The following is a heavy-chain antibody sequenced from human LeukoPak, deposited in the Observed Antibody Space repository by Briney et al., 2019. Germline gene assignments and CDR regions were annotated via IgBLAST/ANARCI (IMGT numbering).Heavy chain of an antibody. CDR1: GFTVSSNY. V-gene: IGHV3-53*01. D-gene: IGHD3-22*01. J-gene: IGHJ4*02. CDR2: IYSGGST. Sequence: PGGSLRLSCAASGFTVSSNYMSWVRQAPGKGLEWVSVIYSGGSTYYADSVKGRFTISRDNSKNTLYLQMNSLRAEDTAVYYCAKVWSSHDSSGYYYACFDYWGQGTLVTVSS. CDR3: AKVWSSHDSSGYYYACFDY.